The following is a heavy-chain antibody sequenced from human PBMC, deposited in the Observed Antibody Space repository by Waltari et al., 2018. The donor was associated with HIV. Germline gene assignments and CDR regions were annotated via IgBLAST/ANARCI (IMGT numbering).Heavy chain of an antibody. V-gene: IGHV3-21*01. CDR3: ARGPSSGWSWFDP. J-gene: IGHJ5*02. CDR1: GFRFSAYN. CDR2: IGSLQNFI. Sequence: EVRLLESGCGLVRPGGSVRLSCAAPGFRFSAYNMNWVRQGPGKGLEWVASIGSLQNFIHYADSVKGRFTVSRDNAKNSLYLQMNSLTAEDTAVYYCARGPSSGWSWFDPWGQGTLVTVSS. D-gene: IGHD6-19*01.